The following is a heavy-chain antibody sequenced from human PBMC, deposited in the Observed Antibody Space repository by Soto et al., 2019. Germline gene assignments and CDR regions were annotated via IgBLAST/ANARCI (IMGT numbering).Heavy chain of an antibody. Sequence: EVQLLESGGGLGQPGGSLRLSCTASGFPFSNFAMSWVRQAPGKGLEWVSTIGGSGDNTYYADPVKGRFTISRDKSKSTVFLQLNSLGAEDTAVYYCAMGFEFGELSYWGQGTPVNVSS. CDR2: IGGSGDNT. CDR3: AMGFEFGELSY. CDR1: GFPFSNFA. D-gene: IGHD3-10*01. J-gene: IGHJ4*02. V-gene: IGHV3-23*01.